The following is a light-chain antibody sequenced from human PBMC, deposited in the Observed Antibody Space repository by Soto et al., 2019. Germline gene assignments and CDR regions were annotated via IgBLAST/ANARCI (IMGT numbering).Light chain of an antibody. V-gene: IGKV3-11*01. CDR2: DAS. Sequence: EVVLTQSPATLSLSPGEIATLSCRASQNVNNYLVWYKQKPGQAPRLLIYDASNRATGIPARFSGSGSGTDFTLTISSIEPEDFAVYYCQQRQHWPPITFGQGTRLEIK. CDR1: QNVNNY. CDR3: QQRQHWPPIT. J-gene: IGKJ5*01.